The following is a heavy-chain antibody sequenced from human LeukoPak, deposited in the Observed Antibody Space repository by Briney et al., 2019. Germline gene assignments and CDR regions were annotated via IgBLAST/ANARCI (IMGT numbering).Heavy chain of an antibody. CDR3: ARDSFTDGASTFDI. D-gene: IGHD3-16*01. CDR1: GYTFTTYA. V-gene: IGHV7-4-1*01. J-gene: IGHJ3*02. Sequence: ASVKVSCKASGYTFTTYAMNWVRQAPGQGLEWMGWIDTNTGNPTYAQGFTGRFVFSLDTSVSTAYPQIFSLEVEDTAVYYCARDSFTDGASTFDIWGQGTMVTVSS. CDR2: IDTNTGNP.